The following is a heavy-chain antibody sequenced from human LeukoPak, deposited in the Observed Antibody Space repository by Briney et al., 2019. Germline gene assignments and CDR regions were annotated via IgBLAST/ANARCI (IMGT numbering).Heavy chain of an antibody. D-gene: IGHD2-15*01. Sequence: PGGSLRLSCAASVFTFSSYAMNWVRQAPGKGLEWVSAISTGGGGTYYADSVQGRFTISRDNSKNTLYLQMNSLRAEDTAIYYCAKIVVVVAATHGFDYWGQGTLVTVSS. J-gene: IGHJ4*02. V-gene: IGHV3-23*01. CDR2: ISTGGGGT. CDR3: AKIVVVVAATHGFDY. CDR1: VFTFSSYA.